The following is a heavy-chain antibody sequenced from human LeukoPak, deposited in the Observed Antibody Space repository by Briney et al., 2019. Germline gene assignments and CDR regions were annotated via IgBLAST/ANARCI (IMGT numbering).Heavy chain of an antibody. CDR3: ARDPRIVATIRPNWFDP. CDR1: GYTFTGYY. V-gene: IGHV1-2*02. J-gene: IGHJ5*02. Sequence: EASVKVSCKASGYTFTGYYMHWVRQAPGQGLEWMGWINPNSGGTNYAQKFQGRVTMTRDTSISTAYMELSRLRSDDTAVYYCARDPRIVATIRPNWFDPWGQGTLVTVSS. D-gene: IGHD5-12*01. CDR2: INPNSGGT.